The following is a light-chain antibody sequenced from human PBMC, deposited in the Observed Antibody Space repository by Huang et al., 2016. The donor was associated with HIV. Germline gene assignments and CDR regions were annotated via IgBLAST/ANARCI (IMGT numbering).Light chain of an antibody. V-gene: IGKV1-5*03. CDR1: QSISNW. CDR3: HHYNTYSGA. J-gene: IGKJ1*01. Sequence: DIQMTQSASTLSSSVGDRVTITCRASQSISNWLAWYQQKPGKAPNLLIYKASTLESGVPSRISGSGSGTEFTITISSLQHDDFATYYCHHYNTYSGAFGQGTKVEIK. CDR2: KAS.